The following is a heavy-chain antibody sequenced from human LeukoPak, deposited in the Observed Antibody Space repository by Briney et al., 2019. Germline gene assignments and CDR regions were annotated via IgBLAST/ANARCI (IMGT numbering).Heavy chain of an antibody. CDR2: INHSGST. V-gene: IGHV4-34*01. CDR1: GGSFSGYY. J-gene: IGHJ4*02. D-gene: IGHD7-27*01. Sequence: SETLSLTCAVYGGSFSGYYWSWIRQPPGKGLEWIGEINHSGSTNYNPSLKSRVTISVDTSKNQFSLKLSSVTAADTAVYYCARGLKLGIRSPFGYWGQGTLVTVSS. CDR3: ARGLKLGIRSPFGY.